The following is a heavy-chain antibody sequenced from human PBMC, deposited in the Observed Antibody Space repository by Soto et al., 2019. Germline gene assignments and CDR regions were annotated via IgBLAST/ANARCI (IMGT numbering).Heavy chain of an antibody. V-gene: IGHV3-23*01. CDR3: AKPLWFGESVFDP. D-gene: IGHD3-10*01. CDR1: GFTFSDYG. J-gene: IGHJ5*02. CDR2: IRGSAGNT. Sequence: EVQLSQSGGGLVQPGGSLRLSCAACGFTFSDYGMSWVRQAPGKGLEWVSTIRGSAGNTYYVDSVKGRFTISRDDSTNTVYLQMNSLRAEDTAVYYCAKPLWFGESVFDPWGQGTLVIVSS.